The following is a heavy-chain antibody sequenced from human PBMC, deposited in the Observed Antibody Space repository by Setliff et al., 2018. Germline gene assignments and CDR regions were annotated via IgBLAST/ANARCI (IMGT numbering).Heavy chain of an antibody. CDR3: AREIATPYITMVRETARGFDP. D-gene: IGHD3-10*01. J-gene: IGHJ5*02. V-gene: IGHV1-3*01. Sequence: GASVKVSCKASGYTFTSYAMHWVRQAPGQRLEWMGWINAGNGNTKYSQKSQGRVTITRDTSASTAYMELSSLRSEDTAVYYCAREIATPYITMVRETARGFDPWGQGTLVTVSS. CDR2: INAGNGNT. CDR1: GYTFTSYA.